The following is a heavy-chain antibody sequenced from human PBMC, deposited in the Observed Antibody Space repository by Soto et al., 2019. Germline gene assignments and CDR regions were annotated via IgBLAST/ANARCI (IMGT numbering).Heavy chain of an antibody. Sequence: QVQLQESGPGLVKPSQTLSLTCTVSGGSINSGDYYWSWIRQHPGKGLEWIGYIYYSGTTYYKPSLQSPVTISVDTSKNQFSLKLTSVTAADTAVYYCARGKTAVAARDYYYYYGMDVWGQGTTVTVSS. CDR3: ARGKTAVAARDYYYYYGMDV. CDR2: IYYSGTT. V-gene: IGHV4-31*01. J-gene: IGHJ6*02. CDR1: GGSINSGDYY. D-gene: IGHD2-15*01.